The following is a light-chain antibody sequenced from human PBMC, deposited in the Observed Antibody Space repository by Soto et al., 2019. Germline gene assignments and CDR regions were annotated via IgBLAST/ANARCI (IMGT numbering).Light chain of an antibody. CDR2: GAS. CDR3: QQYGSSGT. V-gene: IGKV3-20*01. J-gene: IGKJ1*01. Sequence: EIVLTQSPATLSSFPGDRVNLSCRASQSVSSSYLAWYQQKPGQAPRLLIYGASSRATGIPDRFSGSGSGTDFTLTISRLEPEDFAVYYCQQYGSSGTFGQGTKVDIK. CDR1: QSVSSSY.